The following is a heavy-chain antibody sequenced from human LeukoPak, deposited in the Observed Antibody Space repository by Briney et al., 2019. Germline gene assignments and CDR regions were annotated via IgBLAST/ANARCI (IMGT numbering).Heavy chain of an antibody. D-gene: IGHD3-22*01. J-gene: IGHJ4*02. Sequence: PGGSLRLSCAASGFTFSYAWMSWVRQAPGKGLEWVGFIRSKAYGGTTEYAASVKGRFTISRDDSKSIVYLQMNSLKTEDTAVYYCTRDAFPSRITMIVVAPPDYWGQGTLVTVSS. CDR1: GFTFSYAW. V-gene: IGHV3-49*04. CDR3: TRDAFPSRITMIVVAPPDY. CDR2: IRSKAYGGTT.